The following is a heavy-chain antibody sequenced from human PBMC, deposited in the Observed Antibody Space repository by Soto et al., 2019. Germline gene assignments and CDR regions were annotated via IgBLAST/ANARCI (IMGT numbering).Heavy chain of an antibody. CDR1: GFTFSSYG. CDR3: ARVGRGGGNYYYYYGMDV. Sequence: GGSLRLSCAASGFTFSSYGMHWVRQAPGKGLEWVAVIWYDGSNKYYADSVKGRFTISRDNSKNTLYLQMNSLRAEDTAVYYGARVGRGGGNYYYYYGMDVWGHGTTVTVSS. D-gene: IGHD3-16*01. CDR2: IWYDGSNK. V-gene: IGHV3-33*01. J-gene: IGHJ6*02.